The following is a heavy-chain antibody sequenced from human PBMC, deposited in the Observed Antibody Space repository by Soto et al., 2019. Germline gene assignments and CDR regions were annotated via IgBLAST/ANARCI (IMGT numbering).Heavy chain of an antibody. J-gene: IGHJ4*02. V-gene: IGHV3-64*01. CDR1: GFTFSSYA. CDR2: ISSNGGST. D-gene: IGHD2-2*01. CDR3: AREGYCSSTGCYSFDY. Sequence: EVQLVESGGGLVQPGGSLRLSCAASGFTFSSYAMHWVRQAPGKGLEYVSAISSNGGSTYYANSVKGRFTISRDNSKITLYLQRGSLRAEDMAVYYCAREGYCSSTGCYSFDYWGQGTLVTVSS.